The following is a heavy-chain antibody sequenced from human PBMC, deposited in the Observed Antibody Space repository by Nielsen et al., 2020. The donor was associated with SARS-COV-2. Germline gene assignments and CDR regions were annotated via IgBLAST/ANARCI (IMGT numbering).Heavy chain of an antibody. CDR1: GGSISSSNW. D-gene: IGHD3-3*01. CDR3: ARERVGGITIFGVVTRYGMDV. Sequence: SETLSLTCAVSGGSISSSNWWSWVRPPPGKGLEWIGYIYYSGSTYYNPSLKSRVTISVDTSKNQFSLKLSSVTAADTALYYCARERVGGITIFGVVTRYGMDVWGQGTTVTVSS. V-gene: IGHV4-30-4*01. J-gene: IGHJ6*02. CDR2: IYYSGST.